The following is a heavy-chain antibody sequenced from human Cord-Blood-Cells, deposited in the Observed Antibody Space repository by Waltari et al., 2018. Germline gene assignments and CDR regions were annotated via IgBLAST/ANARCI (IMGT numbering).Heavy chain of an antibody. CDR3: ARARPISIGAAAGKGWFDP. CDR1: GGSFSGYY. Sequence: QVQLQQWGAGLLKPSETLSLTCAVYGGSFSGYYCSWIRQPPGKGLEWIGEINHSGSTNYNPSLKSRVTISVDTSKNQFSLKLSSVTAADTAVYYCARARPISIGAAAGKGWFDPWGQGTLVTVSS. J-gene: IGHJ5*02. V-gene: IGHV4-34*01. CDR2: INHSGST. D-gene: IGHD6-13*01.